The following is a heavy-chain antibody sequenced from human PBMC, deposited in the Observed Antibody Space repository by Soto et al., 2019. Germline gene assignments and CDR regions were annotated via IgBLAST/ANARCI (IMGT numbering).Heavy chain of an antibody. J-gene: IGHJ4*02. Sequence: QVQLQESGSGLLKPSQTLSLDCSVSGDSLRRGFHHWSWIRQTPGKGLQLIGYIDTNGDTHYDPSLRNRLDMSIVTTERRFSLTVTYVTAEDTAVYYCARGAVSYCLNDKCGFFFDHWGQGALVTVTS. CDR2: IDTNGDT. CDR3: ARGAVSYCLNDKCGFFFDH. V-gene: IGHV4-31*03. CDR1: GDSLRRGFHH. D-gene: IGHD2-15*01.